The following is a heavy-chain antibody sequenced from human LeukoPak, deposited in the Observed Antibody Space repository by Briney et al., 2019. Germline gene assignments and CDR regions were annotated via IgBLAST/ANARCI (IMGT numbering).Heavy chain of an antibody. CDR3: ARDRSAYSRQNYFDY. D-gene: IGHD6-13*01. CDR1: GFTFSSYA. J-gene: IGHJ4*02. V-gene: IGHV3-30-3*01. CDR2: ISYDGSNK. Sequence: GGSLRLSCAASGFTFSSYAMHWVRQAPGKGLEWVAVISYDGSNKYYADSVKGRFTISRDNSKYTLYLQMNSLRAEDTAVYYCARDRSAYSRQNYFDYWGQGTLVTVSS.